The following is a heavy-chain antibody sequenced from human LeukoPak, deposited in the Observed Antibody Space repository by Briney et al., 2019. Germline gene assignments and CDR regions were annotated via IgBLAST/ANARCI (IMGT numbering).Heavy chain of an antibody. CDR2: INHSGST. CDR3: AGVRYFDWLLSY. V-gene: IGHV4-34*01. CDR1: GGSFSGYY. D-gene: IGHD3-9*01. J-gene: IGHJ4*02. Sequence: SETLSLTCAVYGGSFSGYYWSWIRQPPGKGLGWIGEINHSGSTNYNPSLKSRVTISVDTSKNQFSLKLSSVTAADTAVYYCAGVRYFDWLLSYWGQGTLVTVSS.